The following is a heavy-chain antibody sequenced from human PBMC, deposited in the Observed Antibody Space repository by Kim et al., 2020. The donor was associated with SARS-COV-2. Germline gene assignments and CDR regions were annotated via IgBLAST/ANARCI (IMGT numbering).Heavy chain of an antibody. V-gene: IGHV3-15*01. J-gene: IGHJ4*02. D-gene: IGHD2-15*01. Sequence: APEKGRITISRDDSKNTLYLKMNSLKTEDTAVYYCTTGDCSGGSCYFVDYWGQGTLVTVSS. CDR3: TTGDCSGGSCYFVDY.